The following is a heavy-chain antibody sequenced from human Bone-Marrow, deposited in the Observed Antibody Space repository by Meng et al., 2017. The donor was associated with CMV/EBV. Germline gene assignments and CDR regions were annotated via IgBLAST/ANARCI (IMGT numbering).Heavy chain of an antibody. CDR1: GFTFSSFG. CDR3: ATGAVAGICGY. CDR2: IRYDGSKE. Sequence: GESLKISCAASGFTFSSFGIQWVRQAPGKGLEWVAFIRYDGSKEYYADSVRGRFTISRDNSKNTLYLQMNSLRAEDTAVYYCATGAVAGICGYWGQGTLVTVSS. D-gene: IGHD6-19*01. J-gene: IGHJ4*02. V-gene: IGHV3-30*02.